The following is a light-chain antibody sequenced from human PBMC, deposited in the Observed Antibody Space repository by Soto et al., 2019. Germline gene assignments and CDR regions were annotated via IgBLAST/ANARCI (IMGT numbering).Light chain of an antibody. Sequence: DIQLTQSPSSLSASLGDTVTITCRASQGISNDLAWYQHKPGNAPKRLIYAASRLQSGVSSRFSGSGSGTEFTLTIISLQPEDFATYYCLQHNGFPRTFGQGTNV. CDR2: AAS. CDR1: QGISND. CDR3: LQHNGFPRT. J-gene: IGKJ1*01. V-gene: IGKV1-17*01.